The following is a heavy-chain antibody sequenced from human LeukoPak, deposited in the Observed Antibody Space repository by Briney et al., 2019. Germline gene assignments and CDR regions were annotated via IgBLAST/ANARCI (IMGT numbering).Heavy chain of an antibody. D-gene: IGHD3-22*01. Sequence: ASVKVSCKASGYTFTRYVMHWVRQAPGQRLEWMGWINAGNGNTRNSQHFQGRVTITRDTSASTAYMELSSLRSEDMAVYYCARSLSSGSQIDAFDTWGQGTMVTVSS. CDR2: INAGNGNT. CDR3: ARSLSSGSQIDAFDT. V-gene: IGHV1-3*03. J-gene: IGHJ3*02. CDR1: GYTFTRYV.